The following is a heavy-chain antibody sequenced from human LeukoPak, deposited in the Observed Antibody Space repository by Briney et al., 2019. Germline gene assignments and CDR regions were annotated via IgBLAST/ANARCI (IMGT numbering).Heavy chain of an antibody. J-gene: IGHJ4*02. V-gene: IGHV4-34*01. CDR2: INHSGST. D-gene: IGHD3-22*01. CDR1: GGSFSGYY. Sequence: PSETLSLTCAVYGGSFSGYYWSWIRQPPGKGVEWIGEINHSGSTNYNPSLKSRVTISVDTSKNQFSLKLSSVTAADTAVYYCTRPYYYDSSGSPDYWGQGTLVTVSS. CDR3: TRPYYYDSSGSPDY.